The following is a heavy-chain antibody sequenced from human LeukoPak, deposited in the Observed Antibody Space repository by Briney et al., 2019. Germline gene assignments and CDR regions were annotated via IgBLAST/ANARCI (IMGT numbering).Heavy chain of an antibody. V-gene: IGHV4-34*01. CDR2: INHSGST. D-gene: IGHD3-10*01. CDR1: GGSFSGYY. J-gene: IGHJ4*02. Sequence: SETLSLTCAVYGGSFSGYYWSWIRQPPGKGLEWIGEINHSGSTNYNPSLKSRVTISVDTSKNQFSLKLSSVTAADTAVYYCARNPLLWFGESPQVLDYWGQGTLVTVSS. CDR3: ARNPLLWFGESPQVLDY.